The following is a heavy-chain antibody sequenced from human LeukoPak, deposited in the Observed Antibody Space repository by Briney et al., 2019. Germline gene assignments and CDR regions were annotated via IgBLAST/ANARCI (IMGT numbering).Heavy chain of an antibody. V-gene: IGHV3-7*01. D-gene: IGHD5-12*01. Sequence: GGSLRLSCAASGFTFSSYWMSWVRQAPGKGLEWVANIKQDGSEKYYVGSVKSRFTISRDNAENSLYLQMNSLRAEDTAVYYCARGGRRSGYDYFDYWGQGTLVTVSS. CDR3: ARGGRRSGYDYFDY. CDR2: IKQDGSEK. CDR1: GFTFSSYW. J-gene: IGHJ4*02.